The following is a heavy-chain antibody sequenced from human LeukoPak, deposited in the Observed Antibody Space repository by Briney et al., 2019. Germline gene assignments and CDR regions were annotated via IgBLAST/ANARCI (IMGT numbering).Heavy chain of an antibody. D-gene: IGHD3-10*01. J-gene: IGHJ4*02. CDR1: GFTFSNYV. CDR3: ARIWFGEASVDY. Sequence: QPGRSLRLSCAASGFTFSNYVMHWVRQAPGKGLEWVAVIWYDGSNKYYADSVKGRFTISRDNSKNTLYLQMNSLRAEDTAVYYCARIWFGEASVDYWGQGTLVTVSS. CDR2: IWYDGSNK. V-gene: IGHV3-33*01.